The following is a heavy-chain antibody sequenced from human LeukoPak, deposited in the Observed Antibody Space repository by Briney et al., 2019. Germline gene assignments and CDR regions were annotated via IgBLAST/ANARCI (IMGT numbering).Heavy chain of an antibody. CDR1: GGSISSGGYS. J-gene: IGHJ6*02. CDR3: ARGPSGYCSSTSCLGMDV. CDR2: IYHSGST. D-gene: IGHD2-2*01. Sequence: SETLSLTCAVSGGSISSGGYSWGWIRQPPGKGLEWIGYIYHSGSTYYNPSLKSRVTISVDRSKNQFSLKLSSVTAADTAVYYCARGPSGYCSSTSCLGMDVWGQGTTVTVSS. V-gene: IGHV4-30-2*01.